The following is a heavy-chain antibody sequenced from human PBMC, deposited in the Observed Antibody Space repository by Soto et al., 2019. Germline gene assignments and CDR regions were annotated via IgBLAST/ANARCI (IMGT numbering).Heavy chain of an antibody. D-gene: IGHD6-13*01. CDR1: GGSISSGGYY. V-gene: IGHV4-31*03. J-gene: IGHJ5*02. CDR2: IYYSGST. CDR3: AAAKYSSSWYQGENWFDP. Sequence: SETLSLTCTVSGGSISSGGYYWSWIRQHPGKGLEWIGYIYYSGSTYYNPSLKSRVTISVDTSKNQFSLKLSSVTAADTAVYYCAAAKYSSSWYQGENWFDPWGQGTLVTSPQ.